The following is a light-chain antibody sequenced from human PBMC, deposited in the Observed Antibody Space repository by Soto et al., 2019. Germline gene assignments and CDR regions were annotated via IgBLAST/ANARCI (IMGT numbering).Light chain of an antibody. CDR1: SSDVGYYNY. Sequence: QSVLAQPPYASGSPGQSVTIACTGTSSDVGYYNYVSWYQQPPGKAPKLLIYDVSKRPSGVPDRFSGSKSGNTASLTVSGLQAEDEGDYYCSSYAGSNYPYVFGTGTKVTVL. CDR3: SSYAGSNYPYV. V-gene: IGLV2-8*01. J-gene: IGLJ1*01. CDR2: DVS.